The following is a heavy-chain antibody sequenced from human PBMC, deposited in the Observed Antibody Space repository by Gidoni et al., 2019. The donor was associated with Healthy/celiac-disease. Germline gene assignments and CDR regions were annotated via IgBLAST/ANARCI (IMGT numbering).Heavy chain of an antibody. D-gene: IGHD4-17*01. J-gene: IGHJ3*02. Sequence: QVQLQQWGAGLLKPSETLSLTCAVYGGSLSGYYWSWIRQPPGKGLEWIGEINHSGSTNYNPSLKSRVTISVDTSKNQFSLKLSSVTAADTAVYYCAHRSGLRGWGTFDIWGQGTMVTVSS. CDR2: INHSGST. V-gene: IGHV4-34*01. CDR3: AHRSGLRGWGTFDI. CDR1: GGSLSGYY.